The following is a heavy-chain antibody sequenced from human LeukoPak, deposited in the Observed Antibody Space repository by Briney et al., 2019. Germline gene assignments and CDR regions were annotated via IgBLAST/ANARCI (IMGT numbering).Heavy chain of an antibody. CDR1: GFTFSSYG. CDR3: ARASQAAAALFDY. D-gene: IGHD6-13*01. CDR2: IWYDGSNK. Sequence: GGSLRLSCAASGFTFSSYGMHWVRQAPGKGLEWVAVIWYDGSNKYYADSVKGRFTISRDNSKNTLYLQMNSLRAEDTAVYYCARASQAAAALFDYWGQGTLVTVSS. J-gene: IGHJ4*02. V-gene: IGHV3-33*01.